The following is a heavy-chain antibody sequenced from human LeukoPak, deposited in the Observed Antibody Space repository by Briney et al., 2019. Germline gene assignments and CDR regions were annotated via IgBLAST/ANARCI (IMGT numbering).Heavy chain of an antibody. Sequence: PGGSLRLSCAASGLTFSSCWMNWARQAPGKGLKWVASINHNGNVNYYVDSVKGRFTISRDNSKNTLYLQMNSLRAEDTAVYYCAIQMGSFDYWGQGTLVTVSS. CDR3: AIQMGSFDY. J-gene: IGHJ4*01. V-gene: IGHV3-7*03. CDR2: INHNGNVN. CDR1: GLTFSSCW. D-gene: IGHD2-8*01.